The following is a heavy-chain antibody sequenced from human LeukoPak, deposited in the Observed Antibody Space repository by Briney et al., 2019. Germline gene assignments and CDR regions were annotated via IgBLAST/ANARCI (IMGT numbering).Heavy chain of an antibody. CDR1: GFIFSSYT. Sequence: GGSLRLSCAASGFIFSSYTMSWVRQAPGTGLEWVSSISSSSTNTYYADSLKGRFTISRDNAKNSLNLQMNSLRAEDTAVYYCARDAYCSSTSCYNYFDYWGQGTLVTVSS. D-gene: IGHD2-2*02. V-gene: IGHV3-21*01. CDR3: ARDAYCSSTSCYNYFDY. CDR2: ISSSSTNT. J-gene: IGHJ4*02.